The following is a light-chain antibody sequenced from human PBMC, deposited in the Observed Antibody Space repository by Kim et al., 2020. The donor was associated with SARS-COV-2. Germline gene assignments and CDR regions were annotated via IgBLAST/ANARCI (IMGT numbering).Light chain of an antibody. J-gene: IGKJ2*03. CDR2: AAS. V-gene: IGKV1-39*01. Sequence: DIQMTQSPSSLSASVGDRVTITCRASQSISSYLNCYQQKPGKAPKLLIYAASSLQSGVPSRFSGSGSGTDFTLTISSLQPEDFAAYYCQQRYSTPNSFGQGTKLEI. CDR1: QSISSY. CDR3: QQRYSTPNS.